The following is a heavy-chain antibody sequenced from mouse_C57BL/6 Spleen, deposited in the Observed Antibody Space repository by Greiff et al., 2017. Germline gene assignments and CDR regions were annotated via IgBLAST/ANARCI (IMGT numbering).Heavy chain of an antibody. V-gene: IGHV7-3*01. Sequence: EVHLVESGGGLVQPGGSLSLSCAASGFTFTDYYMSWVRQPPGKALEWLGFIRNKANGFTTEYSASVKGRFTISRVNSQNILYLQMNDLRGENSAAYYGERSDYYGSSPYDYWGQGTTLTVSS. J-gene: IGHJ2*01. CDR1: GFTFTDYY. CDR3: ERSDYYGSSPYDY. CDR2: IRNKANGFTT. D-gene: IGHD1-1*01.